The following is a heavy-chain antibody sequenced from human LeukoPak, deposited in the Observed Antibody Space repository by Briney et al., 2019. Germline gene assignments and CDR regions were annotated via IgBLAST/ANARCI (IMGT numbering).Heavy chain of an antibody. CDR2: INAGNGNT. CDR3: ARHSGSYPGGFDP. V-gene: IGHV1-3*01. J-gene: IGHJ5*02. Sequence: ASVKVSCKASGYTFTSYAMHWVRQAPGQRLEWMGWINAGNGNTKYSQKFQGRVTITRDTSASTAYMELSSLRSEDTAVYYCARHSGSYPGGFDPWGQGTLVTVSS. D-gene: IGHD1-26*01. CDR1: GYTFTSYA.